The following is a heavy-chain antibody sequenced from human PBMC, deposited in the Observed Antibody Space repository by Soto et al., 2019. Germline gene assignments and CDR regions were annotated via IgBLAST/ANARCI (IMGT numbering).Heavy chain of an antibody. V-gene: IGHV1-46*03. CDR3: ARGLHYDSSGVDAFDL. CDR2: INPSGGST. CDR1: GYTFTSYY. J-gene: IGHJ3*01. D-gene: IGHD3-22*01. Sequence: QVQLVQSGAEVKKPGASVKVSCKASGYTFTSYYMHWVRQAPGQGLEWMGIINPSGGSTSYAQKLPGRVTMPRDTSTSRVYMELSSLRSEDTAVYYCARGLHYDSSGVDAFDLWGQGTMVTVSS.